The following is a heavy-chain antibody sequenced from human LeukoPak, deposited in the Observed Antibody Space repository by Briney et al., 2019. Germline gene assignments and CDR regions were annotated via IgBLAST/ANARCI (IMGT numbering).Heavy chain of an antibody. J-gene: IGHJ5*02. CDR1: GYSFTSYW. V-gene: IGHV5-10-1*01. CDR2: IDPSDSYT. Sequence: GESLKISCKGSGYSFTSYWISWVRQMPGKGLEWMGRIDPSDSYTNYSPSFQDHVTISADKSISTAYLQWSSLKASDTAMYYCARYEIAVANWFDPWGQGTLVTVSS. CDR3: ARYEIAVANWFDP. D-gene: IGHD6-19*01.